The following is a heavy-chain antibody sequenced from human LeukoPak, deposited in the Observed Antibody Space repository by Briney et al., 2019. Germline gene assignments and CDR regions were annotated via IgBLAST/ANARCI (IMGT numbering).Heavy chain of an antibody. V-gene: IGHV1-46*01. CDR1: GNTFTNYY. CDR3: AREGPYSDSSRSRFDY. D-gene: IGHD6-6*01. CDR2: INPSGGST. Sequence: ASVKVSCKASGNTFTNYYIHWVRQAPGQGLEWTGIINPSGGSTSYAQKFQGRVTMTRDTSTSTVYMELSSLRSEDTAVYYCAREGPYSDSSRSRFDYWGQGTLVTVSS. J-gene: IGHJ4*02.